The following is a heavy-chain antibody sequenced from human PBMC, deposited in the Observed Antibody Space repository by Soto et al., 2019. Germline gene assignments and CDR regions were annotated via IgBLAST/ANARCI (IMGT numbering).Heavy chain of an antibody. CDR3: AKDLGDIDTSGYYYPYYGMDV. V-gene: IGHV3-23*01. Sequence: EVQLLESGGGLVQPGGSLRLSCAASGLTFSRYAMKWVRQAPGKGLEWVSSISGSAGTTYYADSVKGRFTISRDNSKNTLYLQMNSLRAEDTAVYYCAKDLGDIDTSGYYYPYYGMDVWGQGTTVTVSS. CDR2: ISGSAGTT. J-gene: IGHJ6*02. CDR1: GLTFSRYA. D-gene: IGHD3-22*01.